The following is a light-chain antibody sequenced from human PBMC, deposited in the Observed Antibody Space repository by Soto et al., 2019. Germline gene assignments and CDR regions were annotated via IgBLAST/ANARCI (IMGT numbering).Light chain of an antibody. J-gene: IGLJ2*01. CDR2: EVI. CDR3: SSYTSSSSLV. V-gene: IGLV2-14*01. Sequence: QSALTQPPSVSGSPGQSITISCTATSSDVGAYNYVSWYQQYPGKAPKLMIYEVINRPSGVSNRFSGSRSGNTASLIISGLEAEDEADYYCSSYTSSSSLVFGGGTKLTVL. CDR1: SSDVGAYNY.